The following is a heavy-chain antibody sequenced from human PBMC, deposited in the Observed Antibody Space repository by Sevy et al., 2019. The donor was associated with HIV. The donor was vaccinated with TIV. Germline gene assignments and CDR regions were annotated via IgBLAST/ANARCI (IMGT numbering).Heavy chain of an antibody. D-gene: IGHD3-22*01. CDR3: ANPTYYYYDSSGYYPEHL. V-gene: IGHV3-23*01. J-gene: IGHJ2*01. Sequence: GGSLRLSCAASGFTFSSYAMSWVRQAPGKGLEWVSAISGSGGSTYYADPLKVRFTISRDNSKNTLYLQMNSLRAEDTDVYYCANPTYYYYDSSGYYPEHLWGRGTLVTVSS. CDR1: GFTFSSYA. CDR2: ISGSGGST.